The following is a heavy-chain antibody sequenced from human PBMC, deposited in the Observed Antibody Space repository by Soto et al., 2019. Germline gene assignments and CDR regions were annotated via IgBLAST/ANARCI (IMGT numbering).Heavy chain of an antibody. CDR2: ISAYNGNT. D-gene: IGHD5-18*01. J-gene: IGHJ4*02. Sequence: QVQLVQSGAEVKKPGASVKVSCKASGYTFTSYGISWVRQAPGQGLEWMGWISAYNGNTNYAQKLQVRVTMTTDTSTSTAYMELRSLRSDDTAVYYCARDLVPYSYGEEDFDYWGQGTLVTVSS. CDR3: ARDLVPYSYGEEDFDY. CDR1: GYTFTSYG. V-gene: IGHV1-18*04.